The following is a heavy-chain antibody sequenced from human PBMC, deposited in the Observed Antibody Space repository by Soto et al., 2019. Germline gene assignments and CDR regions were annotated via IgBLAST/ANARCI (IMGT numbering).Heavy chain of an antibody. Sequence: QVQLVQSGAEVKKPGASVKVSCKASGYTFTSYGISWVRQAPGQGLEWMAWISAYNGDTKYAQRFQGRVTMTTDTSTSTAYMDLRSLRSDDTAVYYCARDFSMTVVVGGYWGQGTLVTVSS. CDR2: ISAYNGDT. D-gene: IGHD3-22*01. J-gene: IGHJ4*02. CDR3: ARDFSMTVVVGGY. CDR1: GYTFTSYG. V-gene: IGHV1-18*01.